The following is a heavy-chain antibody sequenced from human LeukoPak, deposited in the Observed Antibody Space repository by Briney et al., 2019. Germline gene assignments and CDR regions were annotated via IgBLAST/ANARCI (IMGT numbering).Heavy chain of an antibody. CDR3: VKDRDFWSGLDV. V-gene: IGHV3-9*01. Sequence: GGSLRLSCAASGFTFSSSAMSWVRQAPGKGLEWVSGISWQSRTRKYADSVRGRFTISRDNAKNSLYLQMNSLKLEDTALYYCVKDRDFWSGLDVWGQGTTVTVSS. J-gene: IGHJ6*02. CDR1: GFTFSSSA. CDR2: ISWQSRTR. D-gene: IGHD3-3*01.